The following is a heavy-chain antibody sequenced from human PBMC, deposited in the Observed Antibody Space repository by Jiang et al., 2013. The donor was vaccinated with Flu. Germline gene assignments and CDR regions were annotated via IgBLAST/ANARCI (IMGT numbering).Heavy chain of an antibody. D-gene: IGHD6-19*01. J-gene: IGHJ3*02. V-gene: IGHV1-18*01. Sequence: GAEVKKPGASVKVSCKASGYTFTSYGISWVRQAPGQGLEWMGWISAYNGNTNYAQKLQGRVTMTTDTSTSTAYMELRSLRSDDTAVYYCARDGIVIAVAGTGDAFDIWGQGTMVTVSS. CDR2: ISAYNGNT. CDR1: GYTFTSYG. CDR3: ARDGIVIAVAGTGDAFDI.